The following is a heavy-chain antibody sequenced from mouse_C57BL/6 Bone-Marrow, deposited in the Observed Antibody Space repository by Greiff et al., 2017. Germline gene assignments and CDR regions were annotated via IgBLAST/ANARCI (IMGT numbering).Heavy chain of an antibody. CDR2: INPSSGYT. CDR3: ARSRYDYDAWFAY. CDR1: GYTFTSYW. J-gene: IGHJ3*01. Sequence: QVQLQQSGAELAKPGASVKLSCKASGYTFTSYWMHWVKQRPGQGLEWIGYINPSSGYTKYNQKFKDKATLTADKSSSTAYMQLSSLTYEDSAVYYCARSRYDYDAWFAYWGQGTLVTVSA. V-gene: IGHV1-7*01. D-gene: IGHD2-4*01.